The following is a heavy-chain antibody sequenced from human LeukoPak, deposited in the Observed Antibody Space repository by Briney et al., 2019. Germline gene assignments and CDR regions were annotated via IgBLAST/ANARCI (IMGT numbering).Heavy chain of an antibody. CDR2: IIPILGIA. J-gene: IGHJ3*02. V-gene: IGHV1-69*04. D-gene: IGHD2-2*01. CDR3: AREREDIVVVPAAPDAFDI. Sequence: SVKVSCKASGGTFSSYAISWVRQAPGQGLEWMGRIIPILGIANYAQKFQGRVTITADKSTSTAYMELSSLRSEDTAVYYCAREREDIVVVPAAPDAFDIWGQGTMVTVSS. CDR1: GGTFSSYA.